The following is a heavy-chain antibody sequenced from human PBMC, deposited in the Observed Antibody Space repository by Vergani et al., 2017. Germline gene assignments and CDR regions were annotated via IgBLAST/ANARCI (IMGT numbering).Heavy chain of an antibody. CDR2: TWYDGNNK. J-gene: IGHJ5*02. V-gene: IGHV3-33*01. D-gene: IGHD1-14*01. Sequence: QVQLVESGGGVVQPGRSLRLSCAVSGFTFNQYGMHWVRQAPGKGLEWVAVTWYDGNNKQYADPVKGRFTISRDNSKSTMYLQMNSLRDEDTGVYYCARDLRLLYNRFDPWGQGTLVTVSS. CDR3: ARDLRLLYNRFDP. CDR1: GFTFNQYG.